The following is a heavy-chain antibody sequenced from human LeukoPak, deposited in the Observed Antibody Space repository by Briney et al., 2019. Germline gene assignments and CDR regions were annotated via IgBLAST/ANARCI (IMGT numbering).Heavy chain of an antibody. CDR1: GYSISSGCY. V-gene: IGHV4-38-2*02. J-gene: IGHJ6*03. D-gene: IGHD3-10*01. CDR2: IYHSGST. Sequence: SETLSLTCTVSGYSISSGCYWGWIRQPPGKGLEWIGSIYHSGSTYYNPSLKSRVTISVDTSKNQFSLKLSSVTAADTAVYYCARGIAGYGSVPPYYYYYMDVWGKGTTVTISS. CDR3: ARGIAGYGSVPPYYYYYMDV.